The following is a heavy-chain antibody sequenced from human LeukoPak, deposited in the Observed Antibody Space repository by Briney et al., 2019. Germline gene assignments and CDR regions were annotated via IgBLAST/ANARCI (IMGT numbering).Heavy chain of an antibody. CDR2: VSASGAST. D-gene: IGHD1-1*01. CDR3: ARQHTAWYVDY. CDR1: GFTFSSYA. Sequence: PGGSLRLSCAASGFTFSSYAMSWVRQAPGKGLEWVSGVSASGASTYSEDSVKGRFIISRDNSKNTVFLQMNSLRVEDTAVYYCARQHTAWYVDYWGQGILVTVSS. V-gene: IGHV3-23*01. J-gene: IGHJ4*02.